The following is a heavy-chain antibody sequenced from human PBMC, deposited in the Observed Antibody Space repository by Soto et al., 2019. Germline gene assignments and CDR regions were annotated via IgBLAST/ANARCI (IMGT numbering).Heavy chain of an antibody. CDR2: ISAYNGNT. J-gene: IGHJ6*03. Sequence: ASVKVSCKASGYTFTSYGISWVRQAPGQGLEWMGWISAYNGNTNYAQKLQGRVTMTTDTSTSTAYMELRSLRSDDTAVYYCAREDIVVVPAAMSSNRDYYYYMDVWGKGTTVTVS. V-gene: IGHV1-18*01. CDR3: AREDIVVVPAAMSSNRDYYYYMDV. D-gene: IGHD2-2*01. CDR1: GYTFTSYG.